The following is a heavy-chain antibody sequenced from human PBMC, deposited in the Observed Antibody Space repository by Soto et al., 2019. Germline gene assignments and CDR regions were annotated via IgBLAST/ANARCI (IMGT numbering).Heavy chain of an antibody. D-gene: IGHD3-22*01. CDR1: GYTFTSYN. CDR2: INPSGGST. Sequence: ASVKVSCKASGYTFTSYNMHWVREAPGQGLEWMGIINPSGGSTSYAQKFQGRVTMTRDTSTSTVYMELSSLRSEDTAVYYCARDPHYYDSSGLGYFDYWGQGTLVTVSS. CDR3: ARDPHYYDSSGLGYFDY. V-gene: IGHV1-46*01. J-gene: IGHJ4*02.